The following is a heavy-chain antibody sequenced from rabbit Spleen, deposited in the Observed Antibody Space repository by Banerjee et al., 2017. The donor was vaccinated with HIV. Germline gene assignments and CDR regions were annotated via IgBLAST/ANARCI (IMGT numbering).Heavy chain of an antibody. V-gene: IGHV1S40*01. J-gene: IGHJ6*01. Sequence: QSLEESGGDLVKPGASLTLTCTASGFSSSSVYWIYWVRQAPGKGLEWIGTIFGGSTGTIDYASWAKGRFTISKTSSTTVTLQMTSLTAADTATYFCARDFDFWGPGTLVTVS. CDR1: GFSSSSVYW. CDR2: IFGGSTGTI. CDR3: ARDFDF.